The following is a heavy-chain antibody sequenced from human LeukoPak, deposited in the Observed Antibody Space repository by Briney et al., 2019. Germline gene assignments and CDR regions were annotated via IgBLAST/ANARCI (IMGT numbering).Heavy chain of an antibody. J-gene: IGHJ6*04. Sequence: PSETLSLTCAVSGGSISSGGYSWSWIRQPPGKGLEWIGYIYHSGSTYYNPSLKSRVTISVDRSKNQFSLKLSSVTAADTAVYYCARAPFGYSGSWYSGMDVWGKGTTVTVSS. V-gene: IGHV4-30-2*01. CDR2: IYHSGST. CDR1: GGSISSGGYS. D-gene: IGHD6-13*01. CDR3: ARAPFGYSGSWYSGMDV.